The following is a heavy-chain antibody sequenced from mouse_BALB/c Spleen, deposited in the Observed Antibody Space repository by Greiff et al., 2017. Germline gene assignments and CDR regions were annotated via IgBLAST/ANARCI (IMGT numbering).Heavy chain of an antibody. J-gene: IGHJ3*01. CDR1: GYTFTSYY. Sequence: VQLQQPGAELVKPGASVKLSCKASGYTFTSYYMYWVKQRPGQGLEWIGGINPSNGGTNFNEKFKSKATLTVDKSSSTAYMQLSSLTSEDSAVYYCTRYRYDQVFACGGQGTLVTVSA. CDR2: INPSNGGT. D-gene: IGHD2-14*01. V-gene: IGHV1S81*02. CDR3: TRYRYDQVFAC.